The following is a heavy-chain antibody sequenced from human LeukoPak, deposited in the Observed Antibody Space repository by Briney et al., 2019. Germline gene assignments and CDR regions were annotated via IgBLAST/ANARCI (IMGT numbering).Heavy chain of an antibody. CDR1: GFTFRSYG. V-gene: IGHV3-33*01. Sequence: GGSLTLPCAASGFTFRSYGMLGVRQAPGKGGEWVAVTWYDGSNKYYGDSVKGRFTISRDNAKNSLYLQMNSLRDEDTAVYYCARAAYASSPDYWGQGTLVTVSS. J-gene: IGHJ4*02. D-gene: IGHD6-13*01. CDR3: ARAAYASSPDY. CDR2: TWYDGSNK.